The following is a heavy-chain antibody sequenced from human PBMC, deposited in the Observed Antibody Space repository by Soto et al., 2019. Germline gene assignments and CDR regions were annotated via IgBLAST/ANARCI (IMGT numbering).Heavy chain of an antibody. Sequence: GASVKVSCKASGGTFSSYGFSWVRQAPGQGLEWMGGIIAIFGTANYAQKFQGRVTITADKSTSTAYMELSSLRAEDTAVYYCARDLAHYYDSSGYYYGNWFDPWGQGTLVTVSS. CDR2: IIAIFGTA. V-gene: IGHV1-69*06. D-gene: IGHD3-22*01. CDR3: ARDLAHYYDSSGYYYGNWFDP. CDR1: GGTFSSYG. J-gene: IGHJ5*02.